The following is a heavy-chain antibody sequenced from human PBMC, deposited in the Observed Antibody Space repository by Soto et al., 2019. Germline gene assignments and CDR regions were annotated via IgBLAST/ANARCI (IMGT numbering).Heavy chain of an antibody. CDR2: IKQDGSEK. V-gene: IGHV3-7*01. D-gene: IGHD3-16*02. Sequence: GGSLRLSCAASGFTFSSYWMSWVRQAPGKGLEWVANIKQDGSEKYYVDSVKGRFTISRDNAKNSLYLQMNSLRAEDTAVYYCARERRGYSYGSNYDYIWGSYRYRGFFDYWGQGTLVTVSS. CDR1: GFTFSSYW. J-gene: IGHJ4*02. CDR3: ARERRGYSYGSNYDYIWGSYRYRGFFDY.